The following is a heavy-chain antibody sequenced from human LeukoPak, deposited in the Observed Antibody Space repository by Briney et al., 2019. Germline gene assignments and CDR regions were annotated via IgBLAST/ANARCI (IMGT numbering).Heavy chain of an antibody. V-gene: IGHV3-9*01. CDR3: AKDIGAMTTDYFDY. CDR2: ISWNSGSI. CDR1: GFTFDDYA. D-gene: IGHD4-17*01. Sequence: GGSLRLSCAASGFTFDDYAMHWVRQAPGKGLEWVSGISWNSGSIGYADSVKGRFTISRDNAKNSLYLQMNSLRAEDTALYYCAKDIGAMTTDYFDYWGQGTLVTVSS. J-gene: IGHJ4*02.